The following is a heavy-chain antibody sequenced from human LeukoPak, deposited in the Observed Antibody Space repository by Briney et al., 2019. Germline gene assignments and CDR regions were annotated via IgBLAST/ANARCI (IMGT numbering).Heavy chain of an antibody. V-gene: IGHV4-34*01. CDR2: INHRGST. CDR3: ARGNMWDYRRYYYYMDV. D-gene: IGHD4-11*01. Sequence: PSETLSLTCAVNGGSFSRYYWSWIRQPPGKGLEWIGEINHRGSTNYNPSLKSRVTISVDTSKNQFPLKLNSVTAADTAIYYCARGNMWDYRRYYYYMDVWGKGTTVTVSS. CDR1: GGSFSRYY. J-gene: IGHJ6*03.